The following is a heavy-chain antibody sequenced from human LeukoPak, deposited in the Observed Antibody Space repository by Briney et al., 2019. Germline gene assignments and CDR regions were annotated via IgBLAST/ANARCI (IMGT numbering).Heavy chain of an antibody. CDR2: INSSSSYI. Sequence: GGSLRLSCAAPGFTFSSYSMNWVRQAPGKGLEWVSSINSSSSYIYYADSVKGRFTISRDNAKNSLYLQMNSLRAEDTAVYYCARDAKGAFDIGGQGTMVTVSS. CDR3: ARDAKGAFDI. J-gene: IGHJ3*02. V-gene: IGHV3-21*01. CDR1: GFTFSSYS.